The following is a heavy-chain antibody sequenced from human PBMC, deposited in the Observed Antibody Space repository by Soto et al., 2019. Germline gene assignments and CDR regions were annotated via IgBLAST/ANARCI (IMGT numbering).Heavy chain of an antibody. D-gene: IGHD1-26*01. V-gene: IGHV3-33*03. CDR2: IWYDGSNK. CDR3: ARSPREWGDYYGMDV. J-gene: IGHJ6*02. CDR1: GFTFSNYG. Sequence: QGQLVESGGGVVQPGRSLRLSCAASGFTFSNYGIHWVRQAPGKGLEWVAVIWYDGSNKYYADSVKGRFTISRDNSKNTLYPQMNSLRAEDTAVYYCARSPREWGDYYGMDVWGQGTTVTVSS.